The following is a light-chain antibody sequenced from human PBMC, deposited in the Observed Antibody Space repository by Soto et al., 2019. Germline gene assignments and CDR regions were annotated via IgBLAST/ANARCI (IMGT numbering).Light chain of an antibody. V-gene: IGKV1-5*01. J-gene: IGKJ1*01. CDR3: QPYGSYPTT. CDR1: QSVSSS. CDR2: DES. Sequence: DILSTQSPSTLSASVGASVTITGRASQSVSSSLAWYQQKTGKAPKLMIYDESSMETGVPYRFSGSGSGTEFTLTISSLQSEDLAAYYCQPYGSYPTTVGQGTKGEIK.